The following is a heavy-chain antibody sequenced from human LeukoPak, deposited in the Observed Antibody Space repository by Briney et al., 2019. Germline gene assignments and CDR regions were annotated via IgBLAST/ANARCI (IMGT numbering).Heavy chain of an antibody. V-gene: IGHV1-18*01. J-gene: IGHJ4*02. D-gene: IGHD3-22*01. CDR3: ARVDLYYDSSGYSQAANDY. CDR2: VSAYNGNT. CDR1: GYTFTGYA. Sequence: ASVKVSCKASGYTFTGYAISWVRQAPGQGLEWMGWVSAYNGNTKYAQNFQGRVTMTTDTSTSTAYMELRSLRSDDTAVYYCARVDLYYDSSGYSQAANDYWGQGTPVTVSS.